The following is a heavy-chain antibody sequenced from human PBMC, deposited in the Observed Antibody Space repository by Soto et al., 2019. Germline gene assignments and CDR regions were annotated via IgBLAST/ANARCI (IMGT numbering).Heavy chain of an antibody. J-gene: IGHJ5*02. D-gene: IGHD1-7*01. V-gene: IGHV4-34*01. CDR1: GGSFSGYY. Sequence: SETLSLTCAVYGGSFSGYYWSWIRQPPGKGLEWIGEIDHSGSTNYNPSLKSRVTISVDTSKNQFSLKLSSVTAADTAVYYCAGITGTTSQYNWFDPWGQGTLVTVSS. CDR3: AGITGTTSQYNWFDP. CDR2: IDHSGST.